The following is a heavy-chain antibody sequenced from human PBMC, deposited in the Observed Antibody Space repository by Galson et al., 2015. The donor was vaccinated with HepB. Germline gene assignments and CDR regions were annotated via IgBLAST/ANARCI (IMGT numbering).Heavy chain of an antibody. Sequence: SVKVSCKASGYTFTSYGISWVRQAPGQGLEWMGWISAYNGNTNYAQKLQGRVTMTTDTSTSTAYMELRSLRSDDTAVYYCAREDVRTTVATASDAFDIWGQGTMVTVSS. CDR1: GYTFTSYG. J-gene: IGHJ3*02. CDR2: ISAYNGNT. CDR3: AREDVRTTVATASDAFDI. V-gene: IGHV1-18*01. D-gene: IGHD4-23*01.